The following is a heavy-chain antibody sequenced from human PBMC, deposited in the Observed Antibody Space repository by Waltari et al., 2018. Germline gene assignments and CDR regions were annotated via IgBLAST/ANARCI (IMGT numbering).Heavy chain of an antibody. CDR2: ISSVGSTI. CDR3: ARRDYGGNSGPDY. V-gene: IGHV3-48*03. Sequence: EVQLVESGGGLVQPGGSLRLSCAASGFTFSSYEMNWVRQAPGKGLEWVSYISSVGSTIYYADSVKGRFTISRDNAKNSLYLQMNSLRAEDTAVYYCARRDYGGNSGPDYWGQGTLVTVSS. CDR1: GFTFSSYE. D-gene: IGHD4-17*01. J-gene: IGHJ4*02.